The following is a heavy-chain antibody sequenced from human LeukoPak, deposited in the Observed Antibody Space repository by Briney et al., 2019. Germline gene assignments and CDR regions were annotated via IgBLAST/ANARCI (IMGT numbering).Heavy chain of an antibody. CDR2: IIPIFGTA. D-gene: IGHD1-26*01. V-gene: IGHV1-69*13. CDR3: ARDRPIVGATTEDY. J-gene: IGHJ4*02. Sequence: GASVKVSCKASGGTFSSYAISWVRQAPGQGLEWMGGIIPIFGTANYAQKFQGRVTITADESTSTAYMELSSLRSEDTAVYYCARDRPIVGATTEDYWGQGTLVTVSS. CDR1: GGTFSSYA.